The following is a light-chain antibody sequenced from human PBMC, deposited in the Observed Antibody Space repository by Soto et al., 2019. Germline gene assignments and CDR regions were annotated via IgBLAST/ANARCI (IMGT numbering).Light chain of an antibody. Sequence: EIVLTQSPGNLSLYPGERATLSCRANQSVSNSYLASYQQKPGQAPRLLIYGASSRATGIPDRVSGIGSWTDFTLTISRLEPEDFAVYYCQQYGSSPPYPFGQGTKLEIK. V-gene: IGKV3-20*01. CDR3: QQYGSSPPYP. CDR1: QSVSNSY. J-gene: IGKJ2*01. CDR2: GAS.